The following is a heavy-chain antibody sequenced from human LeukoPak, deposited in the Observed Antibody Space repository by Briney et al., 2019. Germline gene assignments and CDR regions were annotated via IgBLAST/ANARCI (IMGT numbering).Heavy chain of an antibody. J-gene: IGHJ5*02. CDR1: GGTFSSYA. D-gene: IGHD1-26*01. Sequence: GASVKVSCKASGGTFSSYAISWVRQAPGQGLEGMGRIIPIFGIANYAQKFQGRVTITADRSTSTAYMELSSLRSEDTAVYYCARAPKGATINWFDPWGQGTLVTVSS. CDR2: IIPIFGIA. CDR3: ARAPKGATINWFDP. V-gene: IGHV1-69*04.